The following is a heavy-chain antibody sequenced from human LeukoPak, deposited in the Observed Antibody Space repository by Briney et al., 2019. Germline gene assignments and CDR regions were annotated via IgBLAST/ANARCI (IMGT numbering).Heavy chain of an antibody. V-gene: IGHV4-59*01. CDR2: IYYSGTT. CDR3: ARDQSDGYFDY. CDR1: GGSLSSYY. D-gene: IGHD5-24*01. J-gene: IGHJ4*02. Sequence: SETLSLTCTVSGGSLSSYYWSWIRQPPGKGLEWIGYIYYSGTTNYNPSLKSRVTISVDTSKNQFSLKLGSVTAADTAVYYCARDQSDGYFDYWGQGTLVTVSS.